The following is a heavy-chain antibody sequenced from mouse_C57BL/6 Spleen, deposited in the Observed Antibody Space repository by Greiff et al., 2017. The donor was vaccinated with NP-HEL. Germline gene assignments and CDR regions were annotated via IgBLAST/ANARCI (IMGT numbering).Heavy chain of an antibody. CDR2: ISYDGSN. V-gene: IGHV3-6*01. D-gene: IGHD2-3*01. J-gene: IGHJ2*01. CDR3: AREGDGFDY. CDR1: GYSITSGYY. Sequence: EVQLVESGPGLVKPSQSLSLTCSVTGYSITSGYYWNWIRQFPGNKLEWMGYISYDGSNNYNPSLKNRISITRDTSKNQFFLKLNSVTTEDTATYYCAREGDGFDYWGQGTTLTVSS.